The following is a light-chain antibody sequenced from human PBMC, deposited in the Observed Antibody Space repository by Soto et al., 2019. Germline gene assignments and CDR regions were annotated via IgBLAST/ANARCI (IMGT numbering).Light chain of an antibody. CDR2: DAS. V-gene: IGKV3-15*01. Sequence: EIIIWQSPATLSGSQDERATVSCMASQSATSNLDWYQQKPGKAPRLLLYDASTRATGVPFRFSGSGSGTEFTLTISSLQSEDFAIYYCQQYNNWPITFGQGTRLETK. J-gene: IGKJ5*01. CDR3: QQYNNWPIT. CDR1: QSATSN.